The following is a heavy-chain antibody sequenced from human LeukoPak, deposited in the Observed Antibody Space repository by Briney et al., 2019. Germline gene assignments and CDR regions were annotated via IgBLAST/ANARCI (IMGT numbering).Heavy chain of an antibody. CDR1: GFTFDDYA. CDR3: APTRDYVWGSYRQSPLDY. CDR2: IRWNSGSI. V-gene: IGHV3-9*03. D-gene: IGHD3-16*02. Sequence: LSGGSLRLSCAASGFTFDDYAMHWVRHAPGKGLERVSGIRWNSGSIVYADSVRGRFTISRDNAKNSLYLQMNSLRAEDMAIYYCAPTRDYVWGSYRQSPLDYWGQGTLVTVSS. J-gene: IGHJ4*02.